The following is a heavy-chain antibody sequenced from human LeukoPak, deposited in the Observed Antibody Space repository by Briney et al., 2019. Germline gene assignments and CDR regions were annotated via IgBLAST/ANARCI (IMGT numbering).Heavy chain of an antibody. D-gene: IGHD5-18*01. J-gene: IGHJ4*02. Sequence: KPSETLSLTCTVSGGSVSSGSYYWSWIRQPPGKGLEWIGYIYYSGSTNYNPSLKSRVTISVDTSKNQFSLKLSSVTAADTAVYYCAREKYRHYFDYWGQGTLVTVSS. CDR3: AREKYRHYFDY. CDR1: GGSVSSGSYY. CDR2: IYYSGST. V-gene: IGHV4-61*01.